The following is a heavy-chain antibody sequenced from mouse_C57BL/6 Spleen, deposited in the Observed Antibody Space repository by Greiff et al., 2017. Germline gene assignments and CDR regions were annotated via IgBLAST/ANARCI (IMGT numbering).Heavy chain of an antibody. D-gene: IGHD2-4*01. J-gene: IGHJ4*01. CDR1: GFSLTSYG. CDR2: IWSGGST. Sequence: QVQLKQSGPGLVQPSQSLSITCTVSGFSLTSYGVHWVRQSPGKGLEWLGVIWSGGSTDYNAAFISRLSISKDNSKSQVFFKMNSLQADDTAIYYCASPYDYDGDYYAMDYWGQGTSVTVSS. V-gene: IGHV2-2*01. CDR3: ASPYDYDGDYYAMDY.